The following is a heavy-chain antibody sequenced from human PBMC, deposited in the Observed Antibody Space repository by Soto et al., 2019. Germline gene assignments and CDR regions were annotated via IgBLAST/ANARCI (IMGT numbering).Heavy chain of an antibody. D-gene: IGHD2-2*01. CDR3: ARGEVVPAAMSRWYYYYYMDV. CDR1: GFTFTNNA. CDR2: ITASGDST. Sequence: GGSLRLSCAASGFTFTNNAMSWVRQAPGKGLEWVSTITASGDSTDYADSVKGRFTISRDSAKSSLYLQMNSLRAEDTALYHCARGEVVPAAMSRWYYYYYMDVWGKGTTVTVS. V-gene: IGHV3-20*01. J-gene: IGHJ6*03.